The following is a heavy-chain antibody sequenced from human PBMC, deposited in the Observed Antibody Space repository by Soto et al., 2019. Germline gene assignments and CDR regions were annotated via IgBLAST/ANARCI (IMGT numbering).Heavy chain of an antibody. D-gene: IGHD4-17*01. J-gene: IGHJ3*02. CDR1: GGSISSGGYY. CDR3: ARSYGDYKREAFDI. V-gene: IGHV4-31*03. CDR2: IHYSGST. Sequence: QVQLQESGPGLVKPSQTLSLTCTVSGGSISSGGYYWSWIRQHPGKGLEWIGYIHYSGSTFYNPSLKSRVTISVDTSKNQFSLKLSSVTAADTAVYYCARSYGDYKREAFDIWGQGTMVTVSS.